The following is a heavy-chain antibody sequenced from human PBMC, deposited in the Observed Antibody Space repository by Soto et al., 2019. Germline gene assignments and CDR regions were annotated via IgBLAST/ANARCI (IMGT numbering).Heavy chain of an antibody. V-gene: IGHV3-15*07. CDR3: TAARYYDGGGYHVISVMDF. J-gene: IGHJ6*04. CDR2: IKSKTDGGTT. D-gene: IGHD3-22*01. Sequence: GGSLRLSCAASGFTFGNAWMNWVRQAPGKGLEWVGRIKSKTDGGTTDYAAPVKGRFSISRDGSKNTLYLQMNSLKSEDTAVKYFTAARYYDGGGYHVISVMDFWRKGTTVTVSS. CDR1: GFTFGNAW.